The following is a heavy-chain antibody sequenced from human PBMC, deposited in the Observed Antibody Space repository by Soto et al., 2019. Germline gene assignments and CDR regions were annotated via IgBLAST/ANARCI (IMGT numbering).Heavy chain of an antibody. V-gene: IGHV3-11*01. CDR3: ARDGEIEDLDVSRQAYGMAA. CDR2: ISSRETTI. J-gene: IGHJ6*02. D-gene: IGHD2-15*01. CDR1: GVPFSHYD. Sequence: GVSRRLSCVATGVPFSHYDRHWIRQNPGKGLELLSYISSRETTIYYAASVKGRFTISRDNAKNSLYLQMNSLRAEDTGVYYCARDGEIEDLDVSRQAYGMAAWGQGNQVTVSS.